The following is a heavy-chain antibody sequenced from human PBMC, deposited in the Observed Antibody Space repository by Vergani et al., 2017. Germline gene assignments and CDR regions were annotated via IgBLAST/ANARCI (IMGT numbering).Heavy chain of an antibody. D-gene: IGHD6-19*01. Sequence: QVQLQESGPGLVKPPGTLSLTCAVSGGSISSSNWWSWVRRPPGKGLEWIGEIYHSGSTNYNPSLKSRVTISVDKSKNQFSLKLNSVTAADTAVYYCASQSRHDGSGWPLNCWGQGTLVTVSS. CDR3: ASQSRHDGSGWPLNC. CDR1: GGSISSSNW. V-gene: IGHV4-4*03. J-gene: IGHJ4*02. CDR2: IYHSGST.